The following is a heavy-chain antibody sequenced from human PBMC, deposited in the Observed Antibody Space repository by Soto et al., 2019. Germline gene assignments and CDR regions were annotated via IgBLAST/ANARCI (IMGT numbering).Heavy chain of an antibody. CDR2: IYTSGST. CDR1: GGSISSYY. J-gene: IGHJ3*02. Sequence: SETLSLTCTVSGGSISSYYWSWIRQPAGKGLEWIGRIYTSGSTNYNPSLKSRVTMSVDTSKNQFSLKLSSVTAADTAVYYCARDRSYDYVWGSYRPYLPDAFDIWGQGTMVTVSS. CDR3: ARDRSYDYVWGSYRPYLPDAFDI. D-gene: IGHD3-16*02. V-gene: IGHV4-4*07.